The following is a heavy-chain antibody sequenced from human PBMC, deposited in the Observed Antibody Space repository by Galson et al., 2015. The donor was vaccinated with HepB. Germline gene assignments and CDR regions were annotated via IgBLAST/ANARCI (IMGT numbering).Heavy chain of an antibody. CDR2: IYYSGST. Sequence: LSLTCTVSGGSINSSSYYWGWIRQPPGKGLEWIGSIYYSGSTYYNPSLKSRVTISVDTSKNQFSLKLSSVTAADTAVYYCARLGSRAITMVRGVKNWFDPWGQGTLVTVSS. J-gene: IGHJ5*02. CDR3: ARLGSRAITMVRGVKNWFDP. V-gene: IGHV4-39*01. D-gene: IGHD3-10*01. CDR1: GGSINSSSYY.